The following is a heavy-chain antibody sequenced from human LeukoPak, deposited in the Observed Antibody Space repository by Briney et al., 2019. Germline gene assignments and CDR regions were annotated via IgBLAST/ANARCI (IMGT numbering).Heavy chain of an antibody. Sequence: GGSLRLSCAASGFTFSTHWMHWVRQAPGKGLEWVSSISSSSSYIYYADSVKGRFTISRDNAKNSLYLQMNSLRAEDTAVYYCARDRAVWFGELSPLGYWGQGTLVTVSS. CDR2: ISSSSSYI. J-gene: IGHJ4*02. D-gene: IGHD3-10*01. CDR1: GFTFSTHW. CDR3: ARDRAVWFGELSPLGY. V-gene: IGHV3-21*01.